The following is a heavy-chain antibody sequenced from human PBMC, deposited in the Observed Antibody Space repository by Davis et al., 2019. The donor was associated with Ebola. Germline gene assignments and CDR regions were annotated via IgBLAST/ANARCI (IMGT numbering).Heavy chain of an antibody. CDR1: GGTFSSYA. CDR2: IVPIFGTA. V-gene: IGHV1-69*05. Sequence: AASVKVSCKASGGTFSSYAISWVRQAPGQGLEWLGGIVPIFGTANYAQKFQGRVTVTRNTSITTAYLELSNLRSEDTAVYYCALHTGMLLWGQGTLVTASS. D-gene: IGHD3-16*01. J-gene: IGHJ4*02. CDR3: ALHTGMLL.